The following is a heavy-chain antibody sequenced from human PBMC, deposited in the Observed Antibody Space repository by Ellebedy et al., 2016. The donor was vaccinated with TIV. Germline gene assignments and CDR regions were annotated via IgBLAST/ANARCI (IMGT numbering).Heavy chain of an antibody. CDR2: IYYSGST. D-gene: IGHD4-23*01. CDR1: GGSISSSSYY. Sequence: MPSETLSLTCTVPGGSISSSSYYWGWIRQPPGKGLEWIGSIYYSGSTYYNPSLKSRVTISVDTSKNQFSLKLSTVTAADTAVYYCARQFFYGGNSGVDYWGQGTLVTVSS. V-gene: IGHV4-39*01. J-gene: IGHJ4*02. CDR3: ARQFFYGGNSGVDY.